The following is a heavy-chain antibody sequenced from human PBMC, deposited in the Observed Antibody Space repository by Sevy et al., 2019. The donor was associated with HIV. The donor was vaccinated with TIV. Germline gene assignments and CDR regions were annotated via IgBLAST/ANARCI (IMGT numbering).Heavy chain of an antibody. Sequence: ASVKVSCKASGYSFTSRYLHWVRQAPGQGLEWMGQINPGGGAPIYAQKFQGRVSMTSDTSISSIYMDVSSLRSEDTAVYYCAKAVYASKVVVTNGFDYWGQGTLVTVSS. CDR2: INPGGGAP. J-gene: IGHJ4*02. V-gene: IGHV1-46*01. D-gene: IGHD3-22*01. CDR1: GYSFTSRY. CDR3: AKAVYASKVVVTNGFDY.